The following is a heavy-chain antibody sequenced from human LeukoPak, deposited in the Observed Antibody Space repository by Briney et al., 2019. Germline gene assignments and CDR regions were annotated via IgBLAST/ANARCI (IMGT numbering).Heavy chain of an antibody. J-gene: IGHJ5*02. CDR2: IYTSGST. D-gene: IGHD2-2*01. Sequence: SETLSLTCAVYGGSFSGYYWSWIRQPPGKGLEWIGRIYTSGSTNYNPSLKSRVTMSVDTSKNQFSLKLSSVTAADTAVYYCARDRQHPFDPWGQGTLVTVSS. V-gene: IGHV4-59*10. CDR1: GGSFSGYY. CDR3: ARDRQHPFDP.